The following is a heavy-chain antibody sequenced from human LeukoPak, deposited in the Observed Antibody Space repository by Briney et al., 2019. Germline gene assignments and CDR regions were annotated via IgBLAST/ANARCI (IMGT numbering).Heavy chain of an antibody. CDR1: GGTFSNYA. CDR2: IIPIFGTA. V-gene: IGHV1-69*13. Sequence: ASVKVSCKASGGTFSNYAVNWVRQAPGQGLEWMGGIIPIFGTADYAQWLQGRATITADGSTSTAYMELRHLRFEDTAIYYCAQRAADVGGYSFWGQGTQVTVTS. D-gene: IGHD3-22*01. CDR3: AQRAADVGGYSF. J-gene: IGHJ4*02.